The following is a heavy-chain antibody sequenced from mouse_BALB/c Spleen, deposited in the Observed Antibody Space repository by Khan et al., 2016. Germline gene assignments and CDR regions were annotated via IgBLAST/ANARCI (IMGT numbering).Heavy chain of an antibody. Sequence: EVELVESGGGLVQPGGSLRLSCATSGFTFTDYYMSWVRQPPGKALEWLGFIRNKANGYTTEYSASVKGRFTISRDNSQSILYLQMNTLRAEDIATYYCARGHYYYGSSYYFDYLGQGTTLTVSS. CDR1: GFTFTDYY. CDR3: ARGHYYYGSSYYFDY. J-gene: IGHJ2*01. CDR2: IRNKANGYTT. D-gene: IGHD1-1*01. V-gene: IGHV7-3*02.